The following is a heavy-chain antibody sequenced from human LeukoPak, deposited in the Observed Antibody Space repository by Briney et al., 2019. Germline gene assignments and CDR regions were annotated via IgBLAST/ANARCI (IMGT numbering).Heavy chain of an antibody. J-gene: IGHJ2*01. CDR2: INPSGGST. D-gene: IGHD2-2*01. V-gene: IGHV1-46*01. CDR3: ASGRKVVPAATVATYWYFDL. CDR1: GYTFTSYY. Sequence: ASVKVSCKASGYTFTSYYMHWVRQAPGQGLEWMGIINPSGGSTSYAQKFQGRVTMTRDTSTSTVYMELSSLRSEDTAVYYCASGRKVVPAATVATYWYFDLWGRGTLVTVSS.